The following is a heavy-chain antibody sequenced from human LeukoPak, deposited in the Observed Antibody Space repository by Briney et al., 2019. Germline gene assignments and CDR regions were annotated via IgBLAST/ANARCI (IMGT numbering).Heavy chain of an antibody. J-gene: IGHJ4*02. Sequence: GGSLRLSCAASGFTFSSYAMHWVRQAPGKGLEWVAVISYDGSNKYYADSVKGRFTISRDNSKNTLYLQMNSLRAEDTAVYYCARLTSVLVRGVLGGPYWGQGTLVTVSS. V-gene: IGHV3-30-3*01. CDR2: ISYDGSNK. D-gene: IGHD3-10*01. CDR3: ARLTSVLVRGVLGGPY. CDR1: GFTFSSYA.